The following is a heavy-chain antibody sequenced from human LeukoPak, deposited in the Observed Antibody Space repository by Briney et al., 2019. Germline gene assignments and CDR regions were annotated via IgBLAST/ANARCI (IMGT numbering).Heavy chain of an antibody. Sequence: SETLSLTCPVSGGSISSHYWSWIRQPPGKGLEWIGNIHYSERTNYNSSLKSRVSISADTSKNQVSLKLTSVTAADTAVYYCARDDYGAPVDYWGQGTLVTVSS. V-gene: IGHV4-59*11. CDR2: IHYSERT. CDR1: GGSISSHY. J-gene: IGHJ4*02. D-gene: IGHD4-17*01. CDR3: ARDDYGAPVDY.